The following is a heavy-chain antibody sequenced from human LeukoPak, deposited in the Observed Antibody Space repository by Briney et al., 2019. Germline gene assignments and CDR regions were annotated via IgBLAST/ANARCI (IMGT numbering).Heavy chain of an antibody. Sequence: GGSLRLSCAASGFAVSSNYMSWVRQAPGKGLEWVSVIYSGGSTYYADSVKGRFTISRDNSKSTLYLQMTSLRAEDTAVYYCARERSSSGYRFDYWGQGTLVTVSS. CDR3: ARERSSSGYRFDY. D-gene: IGHD3-22*01. CDR2: IYSGGST. V-gene: IGHV3-66*01. CDR1: GFAVSSNY. J-gene: IGHJ4*02.